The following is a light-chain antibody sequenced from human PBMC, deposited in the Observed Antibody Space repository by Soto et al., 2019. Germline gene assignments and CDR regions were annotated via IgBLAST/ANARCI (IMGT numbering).Light chain of an antibody. V-gene: IGKV3-11*01. CDR1: QSVGKY. J-gene: IGKJ1*01. CDR2: DAS. Sequence: EIVMTQSPATLSLSPGERATLSCRASQSVGKYLVWYQQKPGQAPGLLIYDASNRATGIPARFSGSGSGTDFTLTISSLEPEDFATYYCLQSFAPPWTFGQGTRVDIK. CDR3: LQSFAPPWT.